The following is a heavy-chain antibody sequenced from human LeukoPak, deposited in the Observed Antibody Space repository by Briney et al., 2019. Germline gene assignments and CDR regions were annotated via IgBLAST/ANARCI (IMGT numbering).Heavy chain of an antibody. CDR2: ISGSGGST. CDR3: ARAGELRYMDV. CDR1: GFTFSSYG. J-gene: IGHJ6*03. D-gene: IGHD3-16*01. V-gene: IGHV3-23*01. Sequence: GGTLRLSCAASGFTFSSYGMSWVRQAPGKGLEWVSAISGSGGSTYYADSVKGRFTISRDNSKNTLYLQMNSLRAEDTAVYYCARAGELRYMDVWGKGTAVTVSS.